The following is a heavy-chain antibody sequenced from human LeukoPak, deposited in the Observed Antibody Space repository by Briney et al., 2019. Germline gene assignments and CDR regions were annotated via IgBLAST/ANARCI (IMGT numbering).Heavy chain of an antibody. CDR2: ISPSACT. D-gene: IGHD6-13*01. CDR1: AGSFTGLY. J-gene: IGHJ5*02. V-gene: IGHV4-34*01. Sequence: PSQSLSPTCVVYAGSFTGLYWSWLRQPHQKVLGWIGEISPSACTNYNPSLKSPVTISVDTSKNQFSLKLSSVTAAATAVYYCARTSSSWYNWFDPWGQGTLVTVSS. CDR3: ARTSSSWYNWFDP.